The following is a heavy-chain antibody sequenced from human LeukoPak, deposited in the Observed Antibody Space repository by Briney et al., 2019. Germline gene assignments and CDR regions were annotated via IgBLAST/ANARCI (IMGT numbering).Heavy chain of an antibody. CDR2: ISGSGGST. V-gene: IGHV3-23*01. D-gene: IGHD3-3*01. CDR3: AKDFQVFGVVIDLVAFDI. CDR1: GFTFISYA. J-gene: IGHJ3*02. Sequence: GGSLRLSCAASGFTFISYAMSRVRQAPGKGLEWVSAISGSGGSTYYADSVKGRFTISRDNSKNTLYLQMNSLRAEDTAVYYCAKDFQVFGVVIDLVAFDIWGQGTMVTVSS.